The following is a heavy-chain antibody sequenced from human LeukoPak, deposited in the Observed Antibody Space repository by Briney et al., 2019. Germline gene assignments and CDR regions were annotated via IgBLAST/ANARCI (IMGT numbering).Heavy chain of an antibody. Sequence: GGSLRLPCAASGFTFSSYGMHWVRQAPGKGLEWVAVIWYDGSNKYYADSVKGRFTISRDNSKDTLYLQMNSLRAEDTAVYYCARNENSGWGYFDYWGQGTLVTVSS. CDR1: GFTFSSYG. V-gene: IGHV3-33*01. J-gene: IGHJ4*02. CDR3: ARNENSGWGYFDY. CDR2: IWYDGSNK. D-gene: IGHD5-12*01.